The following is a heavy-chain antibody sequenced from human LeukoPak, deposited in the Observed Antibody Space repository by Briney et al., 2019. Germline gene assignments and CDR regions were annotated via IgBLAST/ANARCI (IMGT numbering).Heavy chain of an antibody. CDR1: GFTVSSNY. CDR2: IYFGGTT. J-gene: IGHJ4*02. V-gene: IGHV3-53*01. CDR3: ARGDGVYVY. D-gene: IGHD5/OR15-5a*01. Sequence: GGSLRLSCAASGFTVSSNYMTWVRQAQGQGLEWVSVIYFGGTTYYADSVKGRFTISRDNSKNTVYLQMNSLRVEDTAVYYCARGDGVYVYWGQGTLVTVSS.